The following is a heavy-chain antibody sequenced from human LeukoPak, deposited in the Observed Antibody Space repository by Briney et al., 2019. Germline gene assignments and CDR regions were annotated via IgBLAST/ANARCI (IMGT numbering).Heavy chain of an antibody. V-gene: IGHV4-38-2*01. J-gene: IGHJ4*02. CDR1: GYSLSSGYY. Sequence: PSETLSLTCAVSGYSLSSGYYWGWIRQPPGKGLEWIGSIYHSGSTYYNPSLKSRVTISVDTSKNQFSLKLSSVTAADTAVYYYASCYYDAVNRYYFDYWGQGTLVTVSS. D-gene: IGHD3-3*01. CDR2: IYHSGST. CDR3: ASCYYDAVNRYYFDY.